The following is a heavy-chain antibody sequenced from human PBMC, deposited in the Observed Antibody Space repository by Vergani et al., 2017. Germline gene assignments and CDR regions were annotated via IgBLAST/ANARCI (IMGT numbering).Heavy chain of an antibody. J-gene: IGHJ3*02. CDR2: IIPIFGPA. CDR1: GGTFSSYA. Sequence: QVQLVQSGAEVKKPGSSVKVSCKASGGTFSSYAISWVRQAPGQGLEWMGGIIPIFGPANNAQKFQGRVTISAAESTSTAYMEPSSLRSEDTAVYYCARATLELLGGSAFDIWGQGTMVTVSS. V-gene: IGHV1-69*01. CDR3: ARATLELLGGSAFDI. D-gene: IGHD1-7*01.